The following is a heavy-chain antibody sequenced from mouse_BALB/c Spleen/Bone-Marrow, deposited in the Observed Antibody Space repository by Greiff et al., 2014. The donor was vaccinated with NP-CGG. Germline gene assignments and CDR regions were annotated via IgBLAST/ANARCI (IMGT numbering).Heavy chain of an antibody. Sequence: EVQLQQSEAELVKPGASVKLSCTASGFNVKDTYIHWVKQRPEQGLEWIGRIDPANGNTKYDPKFQGKATITADTSSNTAYLQLSSLTSEDTAVYYCASYVYGYYFDYWGQGTTLTVSS. D-gene: IGHD2-2*01. J-gene: IGHJ2*01. CDR3: ASYVYGYYFDY. CDR2: IDPANGNT. V-gene: IGHV14-3*02. CDR1: GFNVKDTY.